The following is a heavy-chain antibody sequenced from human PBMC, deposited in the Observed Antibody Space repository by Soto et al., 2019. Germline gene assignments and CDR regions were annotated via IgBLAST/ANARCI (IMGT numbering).Heavy chain of an antibody. V-gene: IGHV2-5*02. CDR1: GFSLSSYGMG. D-gene: IGHD4-17*01. CDR2: IYWDDDK. Sequence: QITLKESGPTLVIPAQTLTLTCGFSGFSLSSYGMGVAWIRQPPGKALEWLALIYWDDDKRYSPSLKDRLAISKDTSSNQVVLTITNMDPGDTATYFCAHAGDYDLLTFDHWGPGTLVTVSS. J-gene: IGHJ4*02. CDR3: AHAGDYDLLTFDH.